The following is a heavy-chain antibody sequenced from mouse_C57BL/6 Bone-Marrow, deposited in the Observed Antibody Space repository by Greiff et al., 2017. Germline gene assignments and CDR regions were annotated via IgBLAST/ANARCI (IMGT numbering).Heavy chain of an antibody. D-gene: IGHD2-1*01. CDR2: IYPGSGNT. V-gene: IGHV1-66*01. CDR1: GYSFTSYY. Sequence: VQLQQSGPELVKPGASVKISCKASGYSFTSYYIHWVKQRPGQGLEWIGWIYPGSGNTKYNEKFKGKATLTADTSSSTAYMQLSSLTSEDSAVYYCASPIYYGSYFDYWGQGTTLTVSS. J-gene: IGHJ2*01. CDR3: ASPIYYGSYFDY.